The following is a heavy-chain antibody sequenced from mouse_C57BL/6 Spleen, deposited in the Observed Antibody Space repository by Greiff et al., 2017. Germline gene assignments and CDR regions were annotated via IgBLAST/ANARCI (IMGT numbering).Heavy chain of an antibody. Sequence: FQLQQSGAELARPGASVKLSCKASGYTFTSYGISWVKQRTGQGLEWIGEIYPRSGNTYSNEKFKGKATLTADKASSTAYMDLRSLTAEDSAVYCCARSDGSSGFDYWGQGTTLTVSA. CDR2: IYPRSGNT. CDR1: GYTFTSYG. J-gene: IGHJ2*01. D-gene: IGHD1-1*01. CDR3: ARSDGSSGFDY. V-gene: IGHV1-81*01.